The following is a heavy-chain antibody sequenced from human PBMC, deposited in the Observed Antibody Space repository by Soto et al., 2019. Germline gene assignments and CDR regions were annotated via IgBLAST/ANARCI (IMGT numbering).Heavy chain of an antibody. CDR2: ISSSSSYI. D-gene: IGHD2-15*01. V-gene: IGHV3-21*01. CDR1: GFTFSSYS. Sequence: EVQLVESGGGLVKPGGSLRLSCAASGFTFSSYSMNWFLQAQGKELEWVSSISSSSSYIYYADSVKGRFTISKDNAKNSLYLQMNSLRAEDTAVYYCARGIVVVVAATKGGGMDVWGQGTTVTVSS. CDR3: ARGIVVVVAATKGGGMDV. J-gene: IGHJ6*02.